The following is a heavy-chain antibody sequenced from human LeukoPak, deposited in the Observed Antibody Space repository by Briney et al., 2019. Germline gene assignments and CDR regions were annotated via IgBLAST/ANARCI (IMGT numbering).Heavy chain of an antibody. CDR3: ATDFYDST. J-gene: IGHJ5*02. V-gene: IGHV3-15*07. Sequence: GGSLRLSCAASGFTFTSYAMNWVRQAPGKGLEWVGRIRSNSDGGTIDYAAPVKGRFTLSRDDSKTTLYLQMNSLQTEDTAVYYCATDFYDSTWGQGTLVTVSS. CDR1: GFTFTSYA. D-gene: IGHD3-22*01. CDR2: IRSNSDGGTI.